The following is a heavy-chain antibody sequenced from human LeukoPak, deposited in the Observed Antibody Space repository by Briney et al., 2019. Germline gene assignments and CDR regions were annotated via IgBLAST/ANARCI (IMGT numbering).Heavy chain of an antibody. Sequence: ASVKVSCKASGGTFSSYAISWVRQAPGQGLEWMGGIIPIFVTANYAQKFQGRVTITADKSTSTAYMELSSLRSEDTAVYYCARGDYYGSGSYAYAFDIWGQGTMVTVSS. D-gene: IGHD3-10*01. CDR3: ARGDYYGSGSYAYAFDI. CDR2: IIPIFVTA. CDR1: GGTFSSYA. V-gene: IGHV1-69*06. J-gene: IGHJ3*02.